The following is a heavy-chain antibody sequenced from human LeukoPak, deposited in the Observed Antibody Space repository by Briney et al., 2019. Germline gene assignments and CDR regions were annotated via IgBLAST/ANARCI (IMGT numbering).Heavy chain of an antibody. D-gene: IGHD7-27*01. CDR3: AKLAPNLGFDY. CDR1: GFTFSSYG. CDR2: ISYDGSNK. J-gene: IGHJ4*02. Sequence: PGGSLRLSCAASGFTFSSYGMHWVRQAPGKGLEWVAVISYDGSNKYYADSVKGRFTISRDNSKNTLYLQMNSLRAEDTAVYYCAKLAPNLGFDYWGQGTLVTVSS. V-gene: IGHV3-30*18.